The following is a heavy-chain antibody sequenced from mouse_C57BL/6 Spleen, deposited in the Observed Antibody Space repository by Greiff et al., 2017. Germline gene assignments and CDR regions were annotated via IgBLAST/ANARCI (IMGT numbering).Heavy chain of an antibody. V-gene: IGHV8-12*01. Sequence: QVTLKVSGPGILQSSQTLRLTCSFSGFSLSTSGMGVSWIRQPSGKGLEWLAHIYWDDDKRYNPSLKSRLTISKDTSRNQVFLKITSVDTADTATYYCARFYYDYDAEYYYAMDYWGQGTSVTVSS. CDR1: GFSLSTSGMG. D-gene: IGHD2-4*01. CDR2: IYWDDDK. J-gene: IGHJ4*01. CDR3: ARFYYDYDAEYYYAMDY.